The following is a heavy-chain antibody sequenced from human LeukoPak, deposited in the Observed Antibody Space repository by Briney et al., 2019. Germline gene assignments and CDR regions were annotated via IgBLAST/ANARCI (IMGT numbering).Heavy chain of an antibody. D-gene: IGHD6-13*01. J-gene: IGHJ6*03. CDR3: ARLRVSVDPAGISYYMDV. V-gene: IGHV4-4*09. CDR1: GGSISSYY. Sequence: SETLSLTCTVSGGSISSYYWSWIRQPPGKGLEWLAYIYASGSTTYNPSLKSRVTISVDTSKNQFSLKLSSVTAADTAVYYCARLRVSVDPAGISYYMDVWGKGTTVTVSS. CDR2: IYASGST.